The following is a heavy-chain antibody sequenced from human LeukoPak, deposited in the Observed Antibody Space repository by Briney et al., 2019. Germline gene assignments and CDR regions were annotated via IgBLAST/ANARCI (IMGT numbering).Heavy chain of an antibody. CDR2: ISGSGGTT. CDR3: AKDGGKAAAGTFDY. J-gene: IGHJ4*02. Sequence: EGSLRLSCAASGPTFSSYAMTWVRQTPGKGLEWVAAISGSGGTTYYADFAKGRFSISRDNSENTLYLQMYSLRAEDTAVYYCAKDGGKAAAGTFDYWGQGTLVTVSS. D-gene: IGHD6-13*01. V-gene: IGHV3-23*01. CDR1: GPTFSSYA.